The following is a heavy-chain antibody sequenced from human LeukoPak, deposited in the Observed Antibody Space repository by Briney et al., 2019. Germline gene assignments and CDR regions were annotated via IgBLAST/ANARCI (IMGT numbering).Heavy chain of an antibody. CDR1: GYSFTSYW. Sequence: GESLKISCKGSGYSFTSYWISWVRQMPGKGLEWMGRIGPSDSYTNYSPSFQGHVTISADKSISTAYLQWSSLKASDTAMYYCARHTVQYCSSTSCYNYWGQGTLVTVSS. J-gene: IGHJ4*02. V-gene: IGHV5-10-1*01. CDR2: IGPSDSYT. CDR3: ARHTVQYCSSTSCYNY. D-gene: IGHD2-2*02.